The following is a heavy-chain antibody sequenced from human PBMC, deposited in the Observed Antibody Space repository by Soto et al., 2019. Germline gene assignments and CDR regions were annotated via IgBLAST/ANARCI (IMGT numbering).Heavy chain of an antibody. CDR1: GGSFSGYY. Sequence: SETLSLTCAVYGGSFSGYYWSWIRQPPGKGLEWIGEINHSGSTNYNPSLQSRVTISVDTSKNHFSLKLSSVTAADPAVYYCARGRAWWELPRYFDYWGQGTLVTVSS. J-gene: IGHJ4*02. CDR2: INHSGST. D-gene: IGHD1-26*01. CDR3: ARGRAWWELPRYFDY. V-gene: IGHV4-34*01.